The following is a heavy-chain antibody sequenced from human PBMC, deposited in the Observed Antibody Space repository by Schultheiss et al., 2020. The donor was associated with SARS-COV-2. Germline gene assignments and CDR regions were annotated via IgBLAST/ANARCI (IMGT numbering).Heavy chain of an antibody. CDR3: ARGPTYYDFWSGYSPYYFDY. CDR1: GGSISSGGYY. Sequence: SETLSLTCTVSGGSISSGGYYWSWIRQHPGKGLEWIGYIYYSGSTYYNPSLKSLVTISVDTSKNQFSLKLSSVTAADTAVYYCARGPTYYDFWSGYSPYYFDYWGQGTLVTVSS. D-gene: IGHD3-3*01. CDR2: IYYSGST. J-gene: IGHJ4*02. V-gene: IGHV4-31*01.